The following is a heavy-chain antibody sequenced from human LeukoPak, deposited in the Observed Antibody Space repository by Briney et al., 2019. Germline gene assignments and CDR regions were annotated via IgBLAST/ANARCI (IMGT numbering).Heavy chain of an antibody. D-gene: IGHD4-23*01. CDR1: GFTFSSYS. Sequence: GGSLRLSCAASGFTFSSYSMNWVRQAPGKGLEWVSSISSSSSYIYYADSVKGRFTISRDNAKNSLYLQMNSLRAEDTAVYYCASDYGGNSASYFDYWGQGTLVTVSS. CDR3: ASDYGGNSASYFDY. J-gene: IGHJ4*02. V-gene: IGHV3-21*01. CDR2: ISSSSSYI.